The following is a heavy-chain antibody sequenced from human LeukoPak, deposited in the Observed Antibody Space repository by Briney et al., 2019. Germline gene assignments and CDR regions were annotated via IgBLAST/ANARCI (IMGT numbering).Heavy chain of an antibody. CDR3: ASNGGNSGFQH. Sequence: GGSRRLSCAASGFTFSSYEMNWVRQAPGKGLEWVSYISSSGSTIYYADSVKGRFTISRDNAKNSLYLQMNSLRAEDTAVYYCASNGGNSGFQHWGQGTLVTVSS. J-gene: IGHJ1*01. CDR2: ISSSGSTI. CDR1: GFTFSSYE. D-gene: IGHD4-23*01. V-gene: IGHV3-48*03.